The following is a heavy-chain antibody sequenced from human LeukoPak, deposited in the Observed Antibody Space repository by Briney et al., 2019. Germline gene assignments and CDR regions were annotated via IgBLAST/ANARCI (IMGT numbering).Heavy chain of an antibody. CDR3: ARLPLFHYMDV. D-gene: IGHD2-21*01. V-gene: IGHV4-59*08. CDR1: GGSISSYY. Sequence: PSETLSLTCTVSGGSISSYYWSWRRQPPGKGLEWIGYIYYTGSTNYNPSLKSRVTISLDTSKNQFSLKLSSVTAADTAMYYCARLPLFHYMDVWGKGTTVTVSS. CDR2: IYYTGST. J-gene: IGHJ6*03.